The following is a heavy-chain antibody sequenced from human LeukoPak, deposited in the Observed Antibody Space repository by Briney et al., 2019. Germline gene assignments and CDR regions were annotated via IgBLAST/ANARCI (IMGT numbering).Heavy chain of an antibody. CDR2: IIPIFGTA. D-gene: IGHD1-1*01. CDR3: TTARRRDSWNPRF. J-gene: IGHJ4*02. CDR1: GGTFSSYA. V-gene: IGHV1-69*05. Sequence: SVKVSCKASGGTFSSYAISWVRQAPGQGLEWMGGIIPIFGTANYAQKFQGRVTMTRDTSISTAYMQLSSLTSEDTAVYYCTTARRRDSWNPRFWGQGTLVSVSS.